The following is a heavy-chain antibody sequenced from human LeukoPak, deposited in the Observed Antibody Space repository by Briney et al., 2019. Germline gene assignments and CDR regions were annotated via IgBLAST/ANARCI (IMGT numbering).Heavy chain of an antibody. CDR1: GFTFSSYW. D-gene: IGHD2-21*02. J-gene: IGHJ5*02. Sequence: GGSLRLSCAASGFTFSSYWMSWVRQAPGKGLEWVANIKQDGSEKYYVDSVKGRFTISRDNAKNSLYLQMNSLRAEDTAVYYCARFPIVVVTAITNWFDPWGQGTLVTVSS. V-gene: IGHV3-7*01. CDR2: IKQDGSEK. CDR3: ARFPIVVVTAITNWFDP.